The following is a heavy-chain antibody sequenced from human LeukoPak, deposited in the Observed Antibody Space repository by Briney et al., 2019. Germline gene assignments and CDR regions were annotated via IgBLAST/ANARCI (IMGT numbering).Heavy chain of an antibody. Sequence: GGSLRLSCAASGFTFSSYSMNWVRQAPGKGLEWVSSISSSSSYIYYADSVKGRFTISRDNAKNSLYLQMNSLRAEDTAVCYCARDCSGGSCYLLYYFDYWGQGTLVTVSS. CDR3: ARDCSGGSCYLLYYFDY. D-gene: IGHD2-15*01. V-gene: IGHV3-21*01. CDR2: ISSSSSYI. J-gene: IGHJ4*02. CDR1: GFTFSSYS.